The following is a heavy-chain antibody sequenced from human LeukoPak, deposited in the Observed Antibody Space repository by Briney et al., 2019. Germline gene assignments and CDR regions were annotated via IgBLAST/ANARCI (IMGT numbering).Heavy chain of an antibody. CDR2: ISYDGSNK. J-gene: IGHJ3*02. Sequence: PGRSLRLSCAASGFTFSSYGMHWVRQAPGKGLEWVAVISYDGSNKYYADSAKGRFTISRDNSKNTLYLQMNSLRAEDTAVYYCAREISPSYSFDIWGQGAMVTVSS. V-gene: IGHV3-30*03. CDR1: GFTFSSYG. D-gene: IGHD2/OR15-2a*01. CDR3: AREISPSYSFDI.